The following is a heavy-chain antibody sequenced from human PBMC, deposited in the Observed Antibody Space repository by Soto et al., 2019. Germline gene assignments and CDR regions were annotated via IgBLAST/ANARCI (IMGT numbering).Heavy chain of an antibody. Sequence: PGGSLRLSCAASGFTVSSNHMSWVRQAPGKGLEWVSVIYSGGRTYYEDSVKGRLTISRDNSRNTLNLQKNRLRAEDTAVYYCVRASGLGSSGWAWSVWGQGT. CDR2: IYSGGRT. V-gene: IGHV3-66*01. J-gene: IGHJ4*02. CDR1: GFTVSSNH. D-gene: IGHD6-19*01. CDR3: VRASGLGSSGWAWSV.